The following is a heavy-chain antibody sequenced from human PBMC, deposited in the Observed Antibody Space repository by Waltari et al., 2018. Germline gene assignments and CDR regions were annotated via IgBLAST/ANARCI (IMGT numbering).Heavy chain of an antibody. J-gene: IGHJ3*02. CDR3: AKVRGSYIPHAFDI. Sequence: EVQLVESGGGLVQPGGSLRLSCAASGFTFSSYWMSWVRQAPGKGLEWVANIKQDGSEKYYVDSVKGRFTISRDNAKNSLYLQMNSLRAEDTAVYYCAKVRGSYIPHAFDIWGQGTMVTVSS. D-gene: IGHD1-26*01. V-gene: IGHV3-7*01. CDR2: IKQDGSEK. CDR1: GFTFSSYW.